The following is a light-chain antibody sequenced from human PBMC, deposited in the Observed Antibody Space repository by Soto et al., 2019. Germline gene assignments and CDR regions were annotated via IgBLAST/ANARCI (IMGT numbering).Light chain of an antibody. J-gene: IGKJ4*01. Sequence: DIVMIQSPLSLPVTPGEPASISCRSSQSLLHTNGYNYLDWYLQKSGQSPQLLIYLGSNRASKVPDRFSGNGSGTDFTLKISRVEAEDVGVYYCLQTLQTPLTFGGGTKVEIK. CDR1: QSLLHTNGYNY. CDR3: LQTLQTPLT. V-gene: IGKV2-28*01. CDR2: LGS.